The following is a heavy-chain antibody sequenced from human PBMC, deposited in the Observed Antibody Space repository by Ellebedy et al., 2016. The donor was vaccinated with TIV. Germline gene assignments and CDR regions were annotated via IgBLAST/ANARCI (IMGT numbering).Heavy chain of an antibody. Sequence: MPSETLSLTCTVPGGSINSGDYYWSWIRPPPGKGLEWVGYIYYSGSAYYNSSLKGRVKISVDRSKKQISLELNSVTAADTAVYFCARGLTGNAFDIWGQGTMVTV. D-gene: IGHD1-20*01. CDR1: GGSINSGDYY. V-gene: IGHV4-30-4*01. J-gene: IGHJ3*02. CDR2: IYYSGSA. CDR3: ARGLTGNAFDI.